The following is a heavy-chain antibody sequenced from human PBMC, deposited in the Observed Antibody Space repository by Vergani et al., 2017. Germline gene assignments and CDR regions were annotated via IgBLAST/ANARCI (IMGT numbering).Heavy chain of an antibody. D-gene: IGHD2-15*01. V-gene: IGHV3-48*02. Sequence: EVQLVESGGGLVQPGGSLRLSCAASGFTFSSYSMNWVRQAPGKGLEWVSYISSSSSTIYYADSVKGRFTISRDNAKNSLYLQMNSLRDEDTAVYYCARDYCSGGSCYPDPFDYWGQETLVTVSS. CDR2: ISSSSSTI. J-gene: IGHJ4*02. CDR3: ARDYCSGGSCYPDPFDY. CDR1: GFTFSSYS.